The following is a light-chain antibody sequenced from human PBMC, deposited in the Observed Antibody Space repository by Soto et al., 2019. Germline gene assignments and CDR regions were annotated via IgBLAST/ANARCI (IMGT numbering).Light chain of an antibody. J-gene: IGLJ1*01. CDR3: SSYAGTPFV. CDR1: SSDVGGYNY. V-gene: IGLV2-8*01. CDR2: EVN. Sequence: QSVVSQPPSASGSPGQSITISCTGTSSDVGGYNYVSWYQQHPGKAPKLIIYEVNKRPSGVPDRFSGSKSGNTESLTVSGLQAEDEADYYCSSYAGTPFVFGTGTKVTVL.